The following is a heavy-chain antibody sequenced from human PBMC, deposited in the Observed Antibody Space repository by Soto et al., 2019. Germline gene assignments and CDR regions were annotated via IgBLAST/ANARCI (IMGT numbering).Heavy chain of an antibody. CDR1: GFNFSSYW. J-gene: IGHJ6*02. V-gene: IGHV3-7*05. CDR3: ARVEIVLMVYVDYGMDV. Sequence: GGSLRLSCAASGFNFSSYWMSWVRQAPGKGLEWVANIKQDGSEKYYVDSVKGRFTISRDNAKNSLYLQMNSLRAEDTAVYYCARVEIVLMVYVDYGMDVWGQGTTVTVSS. D-gene: IGHD2-8*01. CDR2: IKQDGSEK.